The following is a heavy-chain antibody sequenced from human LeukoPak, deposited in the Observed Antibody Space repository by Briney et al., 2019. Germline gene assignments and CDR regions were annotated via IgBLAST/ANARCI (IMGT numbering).Heavy chain of an antibody. J-gene: IGHJ4*02. CDR2: INPNSGGT. D-gene: IGHD5-18*01. Sequence: GASVKVSCKASGYTFTGYYMHWVRQAPGQGLEWMGWINPNSGGTNYAQKFQGRVTMTRDTSISTAYMELSRLRSDDTAVYYCARATYSYGYWGNYFDYWGQGTLVTVSS. CDR1: GYTFTGYY. V-gene: IGHV1-2*02. CDR3: ARATYSYGYWGNYFDY.